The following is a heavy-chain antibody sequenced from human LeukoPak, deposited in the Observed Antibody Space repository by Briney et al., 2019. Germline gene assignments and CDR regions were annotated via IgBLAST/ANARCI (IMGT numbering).Heavy chain of an antibody. CDR1: GYTFTGYY. V-gene: IGHV1-2*02. CDR3: ARAYVLTQTFI. D-gene: IGHD3-10*02. J-gene: IGHJ4*02. Sequence: GASVKVSCKASGYTFTGYYMHWVRQAPGQGLEWMGWINPNTGDTNYAQKFQGRVTMTRDTSINTAYMELSRPRSDDTAVYYCARAYVLTQTFIWGQGTLVTVSS. CDR2: INPNTGDT.